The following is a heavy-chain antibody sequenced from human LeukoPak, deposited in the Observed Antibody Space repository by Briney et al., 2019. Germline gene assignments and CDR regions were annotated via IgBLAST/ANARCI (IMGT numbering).Heavy chain of an antibody. CDR3: AKDSWSGNGIYDPFDL. V-gene: IGHV3-21*04. Sequence: GGSLRLSCAASGFTFSSYSMNWVRQAPGKGLEWVSSISSSSSYIYYADSVKGRFTISRDNAKNSLYLQMSSLRPEDTAVYYCAKDSWSGNGIYDPFDLWGQGTVVTVSS. D-gene: IGHD2-8*01. J-gene: IGHJ3*01. CDR2: ISSSSSYI. CDR1: GFTFSSYS.